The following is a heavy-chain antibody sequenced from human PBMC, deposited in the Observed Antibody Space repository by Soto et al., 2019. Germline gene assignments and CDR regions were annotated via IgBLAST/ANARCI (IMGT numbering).Heavy chain of an antibody. J-gene: IGHJ6*03. CDR2: INPYNGNT. CDR3: ARSPRISRAGDV. V-gene: IGHV1-18*01. Sequence: QVQMEQSGAEVRRPGASVNVSCKASCYSFISHGISWVRQAPGQGLEWMGWINPYNGNTNYAQKFQDRVTLTTDKTTTTAYMELRRLRADDTALYYCARSPRISRAGDVWGKGAAVVVSS. CDR1: CYSFISHG.